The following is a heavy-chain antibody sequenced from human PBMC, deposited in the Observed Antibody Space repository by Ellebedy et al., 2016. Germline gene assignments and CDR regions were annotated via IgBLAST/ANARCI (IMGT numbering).Heavy chain of an antibody. J-gene: IGHJ6*02. Sequence: ASVKVSCKASGYTFTGYYIHWVRQAPGQGLEWMGIINPSGGSTSYAQKLQGRVTMTRDTSTSTVYMELSSLRSEDTAVYYCARLTTGYYYGMDVWGQGTTVTVSS. CDR3: ARLTTGYYYGMDV. CDR1: GYTFTGYY. V-gene: IGHV1-46*04. CDR2: INPSGGST. D-gene: IGHD4-17*01.